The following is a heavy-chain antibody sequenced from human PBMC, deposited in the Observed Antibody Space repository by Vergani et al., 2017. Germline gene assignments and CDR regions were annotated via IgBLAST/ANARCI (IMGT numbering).Heavy chain of an antibody. CDR1: GGSISSSSYY. D-gene: IGHD3-3*01. J-gene: IGHJ4*02. V-gene: IGHV4-39*01. Sequence: QLQLQESGPGLVKPSETLSLTCTVSGGSISSSSYYWGWIRQPPGKGLEWIGSIYYSGSTYYNPSLKSRVTISVDTSKNQFSLKLSSVTAADTAVYYCARPLSDFWSGPRFDYWGQGTLVTVSS. CDR3: ARPLSDFWSGPRFDY. CDR2: IYYSGST.